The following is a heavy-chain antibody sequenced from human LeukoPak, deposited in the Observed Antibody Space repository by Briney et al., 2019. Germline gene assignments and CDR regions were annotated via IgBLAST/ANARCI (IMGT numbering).Heavy chain of an antibody. CDR3: AGSYGGNPDDAFDI. J-gene: IGHJ3*02. D-gene: IGHD4-23*01. V-gene: IGHV3-48*01. Sequence: GGSLRLSCAASGFTFSSYSMNWVRQAPGKGLEWVSYISSSSSTIYYADSVKGRFTISRDNSKNTLYLQMNSLRAEDTAVYYCAGSYGGNPDDAFDIWGQGTMVTVSS. CDR1: GFTFSSYS. CDR2: ISSSSSTI.